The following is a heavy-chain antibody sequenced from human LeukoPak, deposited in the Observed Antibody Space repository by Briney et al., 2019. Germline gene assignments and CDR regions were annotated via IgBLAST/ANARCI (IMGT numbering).Heavy chain of an antibody. CDR3: ARVPRITMMTIDY. J-gene: IGHJ4*02. CDR1: GGSFSGYY. D-gene: IGHD3-22*01. Sequence: SETLSLTCAVYGGSFSGYYWSWIRQPPGKGLEWIGEINHSGSTNYNPSLKSRVTISVDTSKNQFSLKLSSVTAADTAVYYCARVPRITMMTIDYWGQGTLVTVSS. CDR2: INHSGST. V-gene: IGHV4-34*01.